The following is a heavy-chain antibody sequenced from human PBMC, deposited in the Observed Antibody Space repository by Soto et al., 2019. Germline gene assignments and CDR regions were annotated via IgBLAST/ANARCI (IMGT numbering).Heavy chain of an antibody. CDR3: ARGRYSSSSNPFDY. Sequence: SETLSLTCTVSGGSISSYYWSWIRQPPGKGLEWIGYIYYSGSTNYNPSLRSRVTISVDTSKNQFSLKLSSVTAADTAVYYCARGRYSSSSNPFDYWGQGTLVTVSS. CDR2: IYYSGST. D-gene: IGHD6-13*01. J-gene: IGHJ4*02. CDR1: GGSISSYY. V-gene: IGHV4-59*01.